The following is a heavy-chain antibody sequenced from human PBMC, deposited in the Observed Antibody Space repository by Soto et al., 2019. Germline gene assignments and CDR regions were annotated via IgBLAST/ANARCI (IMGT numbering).Heavy chain of an antibody. V-gene: IGHV4-61*01. J-gene: IGHJ6*02. CDR1: GGSISSSSYY. Sequence: SETLSLTCTVSGGSISSSSYYWSWIRQPPGKGLEWIGYISYSGSTNYSPSLKSRVTISVDTSKTQFSLKLSSVTAADTAVYYCAREGGVATPIGMDVWGQGTTVTVYS. CDR2: ISYSGST. D-gene: IGHD5-12*01. CDR3: AREGGVATPIGMDV.